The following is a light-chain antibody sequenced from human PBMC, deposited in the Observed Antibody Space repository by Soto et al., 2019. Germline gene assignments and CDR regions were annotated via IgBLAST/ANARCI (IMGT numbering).Light chain of an antibody. CDR1: QSISSW. CDR3: QQYDDLPIT. J-gene: IGKJ5*01. CDR2: DVS. Sequence: DIQMTQSPSTPAASVGASVPITCRASQSISSWLAWYQQKPGKAPKLLIYDVSRLETGVPSRFSGSGSGTDFTLTISSLQPEDIATYFCQQYDDLPITFGQGTRLEIK. V-gene: IGKV1-5*01.